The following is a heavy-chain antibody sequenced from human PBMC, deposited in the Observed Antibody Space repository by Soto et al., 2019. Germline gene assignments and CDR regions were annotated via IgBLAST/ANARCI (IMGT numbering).Heavy chain of an antibody. D-gene: IGHD3-10*01. Sequence: GASVKVACKASGGTFSSYAISWVRQAPGQGLEWMGGIIPIFGTANYAQKFQGRVTITADKSTSTAYMELSSLRSEDTAVYYCASSRGRRQDYYYYGMDVWGQGTTVTVSS. CDR1: GGTFSSYA. J-gene: IGHJ6*02. V-gene: IGHV1-69*06. CDR2: IIPIFGTA. CDR3: ASSRGRRQDYYYYGMDV.